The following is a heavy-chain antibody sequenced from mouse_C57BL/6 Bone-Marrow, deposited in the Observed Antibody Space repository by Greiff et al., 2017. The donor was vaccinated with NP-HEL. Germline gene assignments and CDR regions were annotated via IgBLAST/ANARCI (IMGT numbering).Heavy chain of an antibody. Sequence: EVQLQQSGPELVKPGASVKISCKASGYSFTGYYMNWVKQSPEKSLEWIGEINPSTGGTTYNQKFKAKATLTVDKSSSTAYMQLKSLTSEDSAVYYCARAHYFDYWGQGTTLTVSS. CDR2: INPSTGGT. V-gene: IGHV1-42*01. CDR1: GYSFTGYY. CDR3: ARAHYFDY. J-gene: IGHJ2*01.